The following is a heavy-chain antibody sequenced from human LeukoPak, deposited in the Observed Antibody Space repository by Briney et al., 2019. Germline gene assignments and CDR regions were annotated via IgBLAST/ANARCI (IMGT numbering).Heavy chain of an antibody. V-gene: IGHV3-20*04. Sequence: GGSLRLSWAASGFTFDDYGMSWVRQAPGKGLEWVSGINWNGGSTGYADSVKGRFTISRDNAKNSLYLQMNSLRAEDTALYYCARHRGGASHFDYWGQETLVTVSS. CDR1: GFTFDDYG. J-gene: IGHJ4*02. CDR3: ARHRGGASHFDY. D-gene: IGHD1-26*01. CDR2: INWNGGST.